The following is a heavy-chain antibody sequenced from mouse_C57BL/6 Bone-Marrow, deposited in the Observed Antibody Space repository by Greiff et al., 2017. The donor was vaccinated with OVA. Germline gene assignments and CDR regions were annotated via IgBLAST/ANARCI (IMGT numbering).Heavy chain of an antibody. CDR3: ARKAGGQCYFDD. V-gene: IGHV1-26*01. J-gene: IGHJ2*01. CDR1: GYTFTDYY. Sequence: EVKLQQSGPELVKPGASVKISCKASGYTFTDYYMNWVKQSHGKSLEWIGDINPNNSSNSYNQKFKGKATLTVDKSSSTAYMELRRLTSEDSAFYCGARKAGGQCYFDDWGQGTTLTVSS. D-gene: IGHD6-1*01. CDR2: INPNNSSN.